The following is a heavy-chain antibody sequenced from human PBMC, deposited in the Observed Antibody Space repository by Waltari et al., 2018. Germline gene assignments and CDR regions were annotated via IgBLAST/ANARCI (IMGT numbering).Heavy chain of an antibody. Sequence: QLQLQESGPGLVTPSETLSLTCTVPGGSISSSSYYWACIRTPPGKGLEWIGSIYYSGSTYYNPSLKSRVTISVDTSKNQFSLKLSSVTAADTAVYYCARQSESGSGWYRPPFDYWGQGTLVTVSS. V-gene: IGHV4-39*01. CDR1: GGSISSSSYY. J-gene: IGHJ4*02. CDR3: ARQSESGSGWYRPPFDY. D-gene: IGHD6-19*01. CDR2: IYYSGST.